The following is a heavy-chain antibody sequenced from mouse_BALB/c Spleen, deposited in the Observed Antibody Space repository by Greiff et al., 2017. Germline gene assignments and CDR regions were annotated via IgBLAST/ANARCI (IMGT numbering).Heavy chain of an antibody. CDR3: ARGNYYDGSSFYWYFDV. V-gene: IGHV5-6-5*01. J-gene: IGHJ1*01. Sequence: EVKVVESGGGLVKPGGSLKLSCAASGFTFSSYAMSWVRQTPEKRLEWVASISSGGSTYYPDSVKGRFTISRDNARNILYLQMSSLRSEDTAMYYCARGNYYDGSSFYWYFDVWGAGTTVTVSS. D-gene: IGHD1-1*01. CDR2: ISSGGST. CDR1: GFTFSSYA.